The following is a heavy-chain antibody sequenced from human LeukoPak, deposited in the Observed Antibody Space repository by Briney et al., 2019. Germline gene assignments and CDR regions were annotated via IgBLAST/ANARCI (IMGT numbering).Heavy chain of an antibody. Sequence: PSQTLSLTCTVSGGSIDSGGSYWSWIRQHPGKGLEWIGYIYGSASTYYNPSLKSRVYISADTSKNQFSLKLSSVTAADTAVYYCARGTGGSFDYWGQGTLVTVSS. CDR3: ARGTGGSFDY. D-gene: IGHD4-23*01. CDR1: GGSIDSGGSY. V-gene: IGHV4-31*03. J-gene: IGHJ4*02. CDR2: IYGSAST.